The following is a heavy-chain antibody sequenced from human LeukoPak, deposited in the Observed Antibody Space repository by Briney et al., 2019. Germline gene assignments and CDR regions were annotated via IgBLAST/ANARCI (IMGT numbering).Heavy chain of an antibody. J-gene: IGHJ4*02. CDR1: GFTFSSYS. CDR3: ARGGPEWPLDY. Sequence: GGSLRLSCAASGFTFSSYSMNWVRQAPGKGLEWVAVIWYDGSNSYYADSVRGRFTISRDNSKNTLYLQMNSLRAEDTAVYYCARGGPEWPLDYWGQGTLVTVSS. CDR2: IWYDGSNS. D-gene: IGHD3-3*01. V-gene: IGHV3-33*08.